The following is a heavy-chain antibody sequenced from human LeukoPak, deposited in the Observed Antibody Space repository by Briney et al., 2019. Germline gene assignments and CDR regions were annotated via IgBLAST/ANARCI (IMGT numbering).Heavy chain of an antibody. Sequence: SETLSLTCTVSGGSISSYYWSWIRQPAGKGLEWIGRIYTSGSTNYNPSLKSRVTMSVDTSKNQFSLKLSSVTAPDTAVYYCARQRITIAWFDPWGQGTLVTVSS. CDR1: GGSISSYY. V-gene: IGHV4-4*07. CDR2: IYTSGST. CDR3: ARQRITIAWFDP. J-gene: IGHJ5*02. D-gene: IGHD3-10*01.